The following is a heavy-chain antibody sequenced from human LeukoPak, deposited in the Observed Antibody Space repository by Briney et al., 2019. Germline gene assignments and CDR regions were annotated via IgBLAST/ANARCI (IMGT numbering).Heavy chain of an antibody. J-gene: IGHJ5*02. Sequence: SETLSLTCNVSGGSISGDYSYWGWIRQPPGKGLEWIGTFYRTSYYNPSLKSRVTISVDTSKNQFSLKLTSVTAADTAVYYCARRRGKWDVNWFDPWGQGTLITVSS. CDR2: FYRTS. V-gene: IGHV4-39*01. CDR3: ARRRGKWDVNWFDP. CDR1: GGSISGDYSY. D-gene: IGHD1-26*01.